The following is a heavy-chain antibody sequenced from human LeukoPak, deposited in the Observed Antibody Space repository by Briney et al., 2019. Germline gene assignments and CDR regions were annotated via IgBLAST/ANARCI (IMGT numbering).Heavy chain of an antibody. V-gene: IGHV1-2*02. CDR2: INPNSGGT. D-gene: IGHD3-10*01. CDR3: ARGLLWFGELLFPYNWFDP. CDR1: GYTFTGYY. Sequence: ASVKVSCKASGYTFTGYYMHWVRQAPGQGLEWMGWINPNSGGTNCAQKFQGRVTMTRDTSISTAYMELSRLRSDDTAVYYCARGLLWFGELLFPYNWFDPWGQGTLVTVSS. J-gene: IGHJ5*02.